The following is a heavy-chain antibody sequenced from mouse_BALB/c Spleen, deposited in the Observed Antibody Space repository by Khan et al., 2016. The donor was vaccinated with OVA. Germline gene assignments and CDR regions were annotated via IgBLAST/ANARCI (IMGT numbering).Heavy chain of an antibody. J-gene: IGHJ1*01. V-gene: IGHV3-8*02. CDR3: ARWGNPRWYFDV. CDR1: GDSITSGY. CDR2: IGYSGST. D-gene: IGHD2-1*01. Sequence: EVQLQESGPSLVKPSQTLSLTCSVTGDSITSGYWNWIRKFPGNKLEYMGYIGYSGSTYYNPSLKSRISITRDTSTNQYSLQLNSVTTEDTATYYGARWGNPRWYFDVWGAGTTVTVSS.